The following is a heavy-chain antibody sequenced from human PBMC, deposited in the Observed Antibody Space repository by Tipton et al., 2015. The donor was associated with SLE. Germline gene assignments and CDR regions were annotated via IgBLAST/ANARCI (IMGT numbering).Heavy chain of an antibody. J-gene: IGHJ4*02. D-gene: IGHD5-18*01. CDR3: ARARYIYGPFDY. CDR2: IYYSGST. V-gene: IGHV4-30-4*08. CDR1: GGSFSGYY. Sequence: TLSLTCAVYGGSFSGYYWSWIRQPPGKGLEWIGYIYYSGSTYYNPSLKSRVTISVDTSKNQFSLKLSSVTAADTAVYYCARARYIYGPFDYWGQGTLVTVSS.